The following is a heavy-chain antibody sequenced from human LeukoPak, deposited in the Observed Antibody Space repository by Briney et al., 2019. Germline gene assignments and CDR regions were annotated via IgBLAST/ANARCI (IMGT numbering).Heavy chain of an antibody. D-gene: IGHD2-21*02. CDR3: AKDSRSAVVTVDPYHFDY. V-gene: IGHV3-30*02. J-gene: IGHJ4*02. CDR2: IRYDASNK. Sequence: PGGSLRLSCAASGFTFSSYGMNWVRQAPGKGLEWVAFIRYDASNKYYADSVKGRFTISRDNSKNTLYLQMNSLRAEDTAVYYCAKDSRSAVVTVDPYHFDYWGQGTLVTVSS. CDR1: GFTFSSYG.